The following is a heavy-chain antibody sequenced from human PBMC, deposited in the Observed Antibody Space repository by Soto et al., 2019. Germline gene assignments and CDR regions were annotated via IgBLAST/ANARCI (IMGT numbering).Heavy chain of an antibody. Sequence: PSETLSLTCAVSGGSIGSGGCSWSWIRQPPGRGLEWIGYIYHSGSTYYNPSLKSRVTISVDRSKNQFSLKLSSVTAADTAVYYCARGDRRDGFAEVDYWGQGTLVTVSS. CDR3: ARGDRRDGFAEVDY. D-gene: IGHD5-12*01. V-gene: IGHV4-30-2*01. J-gene: IGHJ4*02. CDR1: GGSIGSGGCS. CDR2: IYHSGST.